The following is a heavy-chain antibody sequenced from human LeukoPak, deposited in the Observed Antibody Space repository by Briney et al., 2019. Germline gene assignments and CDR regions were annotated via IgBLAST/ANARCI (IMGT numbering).Heavy chain of an antibody. V-gene: IGHV3-48*04. J-gene: IGHJ4*02. D-gene: IGHD4-17*01. Sequence: GVLILSCAGSGFTFSSYSMDWVRQAPGKGLEWVSYISSSSSTIYYADSVKGRFTISSDNPKNSLYLQMNRLRAEDTAVYYCARDGTTVTTGYFDYWGQGTLVTVSS. CDR3: ARDGTTVTTGYFDY. CDR2: ISSSSSTI. CDR1: GFTFSSYS.